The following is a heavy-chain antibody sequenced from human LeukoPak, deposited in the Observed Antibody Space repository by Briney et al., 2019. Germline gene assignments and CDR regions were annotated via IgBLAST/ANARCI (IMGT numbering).Heavy chain of an antibody. CDR3: AKDDSSGYYLYGLFY. CDR1: GFTFDDYA. J-gene: IGHJ4*02. CDR2: ISGDGGST. Sequence: GGSLRLSCAASGFTFDDYAMHWVRQAPGKGLEWVSLISGDGGSTYYADSVKGRFTISRDNGKNSLYLQMNSLRTEDTALYYCAKDDSSGYYLYGLFYWGQGTLVTVSS. D-gene: IGHD3-22*01. V-gene: IGHV3-43*02.